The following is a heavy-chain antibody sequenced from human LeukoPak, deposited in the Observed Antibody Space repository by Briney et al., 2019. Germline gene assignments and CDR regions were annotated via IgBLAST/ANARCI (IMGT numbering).Heavy chain of an antibody. J-gene: IGHJ4*02. V-gene: IGHV4-39*01. D-gene: IGHD3-10*01. CDR1: GGSISSSSYY. CDR2: FYYSGST. CDR3: ARHPYLHYYGSGAGGYFDY. Sequence: PSETLSLTCTVSGGSISSSSYYWGWIRQPPGKGLEWIGSFYYSGSTYYNPSLKSRVTISVDTSKNQFSLKLSSVTAADTAVYYCARHPYLHYYGSGAGGYFDYWGQGTLVTVSS.